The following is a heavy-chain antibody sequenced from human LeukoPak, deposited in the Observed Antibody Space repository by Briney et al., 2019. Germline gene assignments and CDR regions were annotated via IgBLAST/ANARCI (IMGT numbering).Heavy chain of an antibody. D-gene: IGHD4-17*01. Sequence: GGSLRLSCAASGFTFSSYAMNWVRQAPGKGLEWVSAISGSGGSTYYADSVKGRFTISRDNCKNTLYLQMNSLRAEDTAVYYCAKTPLMTTVTHAGYFDYWGEGTLVTVSS. CDR1: GFTFSSYA. CDR2: ISGSGGST. V-gene: IGHV3-23*01. J-gene: IGHJ4*02. CDR3: AKTPLMTTVTHAGYFDY.